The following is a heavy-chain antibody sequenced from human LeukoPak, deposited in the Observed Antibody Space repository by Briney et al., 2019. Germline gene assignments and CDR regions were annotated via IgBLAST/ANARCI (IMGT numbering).Heavy chain of an antibody. Sequence: ASVKVSCKASGYTFTSYGISWVRQAPGQGLEWMGWISAYNGNTNYAQKLQGRVTMTTDTSTSTAYMELRSLRSEDTAVYYCARAGIMITFGGVLSGKNTGYYFDYWGQGTLVTVSS. V-gene: IGHV1-18*01. CDR3: ARAGIMITFGGVLSGKNTGYYFDY. J-gene: IGHJ4*02. CDR1: GYTFTSYG. CDR2: ISAYNGNT. D-gene: IGHD3-16*01.